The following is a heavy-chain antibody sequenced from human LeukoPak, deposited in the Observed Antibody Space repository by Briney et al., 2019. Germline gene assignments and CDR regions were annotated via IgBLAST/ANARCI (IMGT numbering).Heavy chain of an antibody. D-gene: IGHD3-10*01. V-gene: IGHV4-59*01. CDR3: ARYYTGRFDY. CDR1: GGSISSYY. J-gene: IGHJ4*02. Sequence: SETLSLTCTVSGGSISSYYWSWIRQPPGKGLEWIGYIYYSGSTNYNPSLKSRVTISVDTSKNQFSLKLSSVTAADTAVYYCARYYTGRFDYWGQGTQVTVSS. CDR2: IYYSGST.